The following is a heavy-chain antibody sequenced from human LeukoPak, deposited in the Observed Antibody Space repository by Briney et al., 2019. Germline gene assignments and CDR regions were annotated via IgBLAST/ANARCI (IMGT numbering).Heavy chain of an antibody. D-gene: IGHD5-18*01. CDR1: GFTFSSYE. V-gene: IGHV3-48*03. Sequence: QPGGSLRLSCAASGFTFSSYEMNWVRQAPGKGLEWVSYISSSGTTIYYADSVKGRFTLSRDNAKNSLFLQMNSLRAEDTAVYYCARGLYSYGPAHSGYWGQGTLVTVSS. CDR2: ISSSGTTI. CDR3: ARGLYSYGPAHSGY. J-gene: IGHJ4*02.